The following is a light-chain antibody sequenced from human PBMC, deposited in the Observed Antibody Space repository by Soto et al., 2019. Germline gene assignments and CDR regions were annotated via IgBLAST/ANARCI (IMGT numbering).Light chain of an antibody. CDR1: QSVSSSY. J-gene: IGKJ1*01. CDR3: QQYGSSPPT. Sequence: LKQSPGTLSLSTGERATLSCRASQSVSSSYLAWYQQAPGQAPRLLINDASSRATGIPDRFSGSGSGTDFTLTISRLEPEDFAVYYCQQYGSSPPTFGQGGNVDIK. V-gene: IGKV3-20*01. CDR2: DAS.